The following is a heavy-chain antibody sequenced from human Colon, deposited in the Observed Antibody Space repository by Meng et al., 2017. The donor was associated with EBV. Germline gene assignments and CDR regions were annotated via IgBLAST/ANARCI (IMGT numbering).Heavy chain of an antibody. CDR2: IPHRGSS. Sequence: QVWAEVQGPGRGEPSSPLSLTFAVFGYSITNQNWAAWDGQPPGKGLEWIGEIPHRGSSAYNPSLKSRVSMSIDKSKNQFSLKLTSVTAADTAVYHCLRGSGGSVWGQGTLVTVSS. D-gene: IGHD3-10*01. J-gene: IGHJ1*01. V-gene: IGHV4-4*02. CDR1: GYSITNQNW. CDR3: LRGSGGSV.